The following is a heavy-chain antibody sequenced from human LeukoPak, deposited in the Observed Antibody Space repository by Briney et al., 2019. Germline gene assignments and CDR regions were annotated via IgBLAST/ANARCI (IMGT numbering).Heavy chain of an antibody. Sequence: PGGSLTLSCVASGFIFRDYAMSWVRQAPAGGLEGVSSLRGDGETFYTDSVKGRFTLSRDHSRNTVYLQLSNLRVEDTAVYYCAKASWVSSADAVLWGQGTLVTVS. V-gene: IGHV3-23*01. J-gene: IGHJ4*02. CDR3: AKASWVSSADAVL. CDR2: LRGDGET. CDR1: GFIFRDYA. D-gene: IGHD3-16*01.